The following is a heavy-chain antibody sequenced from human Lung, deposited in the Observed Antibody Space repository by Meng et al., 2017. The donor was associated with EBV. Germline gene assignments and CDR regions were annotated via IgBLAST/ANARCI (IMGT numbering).Heavy chain of an antibody. V-gene: IGHV4-31*03. CDR2: IYYSVST. Sequence: QLPLQQWGAGLVKPSQTLSLTCTVSGGSIRSGGYYWSWIRQHPGKGLEWIGYIYYSVSTSYNPSLKSRVTISVDTAKNQFSLKLSSVTAADTAVYYCARGPSRWLQFSFDYWGQGTLVTVSS. J-gene: IGHJ4*02. D-gene: IGHD5-24*01. CDR1: GGSIRSGGYY. CDR3: ARGPSRWLQFSFDY.